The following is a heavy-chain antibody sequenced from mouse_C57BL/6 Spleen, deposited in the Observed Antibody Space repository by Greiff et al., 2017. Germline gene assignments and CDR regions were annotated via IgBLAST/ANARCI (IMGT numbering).Heavy chain of an antibody. V-gene: IGHV14-3*01. D-gene: IGHD1-1*01. CDR2: IDPANGNT. Sequence: VQLKESVAELVRPGASVKLSCTASGFNIKNTYMHWVKQRPEQGLEWIGRIDPANGNTKYASKFQGKATITADTSSITAYLQLSSLTSEDAAIYYCAGGTTVDYWGQGTTLTVSS. CDR3: AGGTTVDY. J-gene: IGHJ2*01. CDR1: GFNIKNTY.